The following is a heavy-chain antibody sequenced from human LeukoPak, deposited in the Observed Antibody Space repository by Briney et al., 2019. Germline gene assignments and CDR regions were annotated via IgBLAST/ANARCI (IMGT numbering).Heavy chain of an antibody. V-gene: IGHV3-23*01. CDR3: AKEYSGSYWDFDY. CDR1: GLTFSTYG. Sequence: GGSLRLSCAASGLTFSTYGMAWVRQAPGKGLEWVSAISGSGGSTCYADSVKGRFTISRDNSKNTLYLQMNSLRAEDTAVYYCAKEYSGSYWDFDYWGQGTLVTVSS. J-gene: IGHJ4*02. CDR2: ISGSGGST. D-gene: IGHD1-26*01.